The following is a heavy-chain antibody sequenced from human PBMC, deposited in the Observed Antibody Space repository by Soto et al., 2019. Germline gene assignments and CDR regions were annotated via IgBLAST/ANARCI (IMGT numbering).Heavy chain of an antibody. CDR3: PEPPRAVLTFEH. CDR2: ISDSGGAS. CDR1: GFIFSNYV. Sequence: GGSLRLSCAASGFIFSNYVMSWVRQAPGKGLEWDSSISDSGGASYYADSVKGRFAISRDNSKNTLYLQMNSLRAEDTAIYYRPEPPRAVLTFEHWGQGTLGTLCS. V-gene: IGHV3-23*01. J-gene: IGHJ4*02. D-gene: IGHD1-1*01.